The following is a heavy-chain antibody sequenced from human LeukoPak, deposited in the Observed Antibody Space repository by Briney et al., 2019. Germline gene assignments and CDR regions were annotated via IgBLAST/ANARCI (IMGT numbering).Heavy chain of an antibody. CDR1: GYTFTDYY. D-gene: IGHD6-13*01. CDR2: INPNSGGT. Sequence: ASVKVSCKASGYTFTDYYMHWVRQAPGKGLEWMGWINPNSGGTNYAQKFQGRVTMTRDTSISTAYMELNRLRSDDTAVYYCARDQKSSSSVLVGYYYYYMDVWGKGTTVTVSS. V-gene: IGHV1-2*02. CDR3: ARDQKSSSSVLVGYYYYYMDV. J-gene: IGHJ6*03.